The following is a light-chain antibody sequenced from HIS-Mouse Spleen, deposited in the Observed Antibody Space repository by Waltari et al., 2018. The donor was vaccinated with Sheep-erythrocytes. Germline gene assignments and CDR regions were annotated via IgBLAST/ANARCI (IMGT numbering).Light chain of an antibody. CDR1: SRDVGGSNS. V-gene: IGLV2-11*01. CDR3: CSYAGSYNHV. Sequence: QSALTQPRAVSAFPGQSVTIPCTGTSRDVGGSNSVSGYQHHPGKSPNLMLYDVSKRPSGVPDRFSGSKSGNAASLTISGLQAEDEADYYCCSYAGSYNHVFATGTKVTVL. J-gene: IGLJ1*01. CDR2: DVS.